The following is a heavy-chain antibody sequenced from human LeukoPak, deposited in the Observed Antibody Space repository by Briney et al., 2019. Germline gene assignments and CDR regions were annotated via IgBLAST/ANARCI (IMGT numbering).Heavy chain of an antibody. J-gene: IGHJ4*02. Sequence: SETLSLTCVVSGGSISSYYWSWIRQPPGKGLEWIGYIYYSGSTNYNPSLKSRVTISVDTSKNQFSLKLSSVTAADTAVYYCARGLMMAVAGRGEFHYWGQGTLVTVSS. CDR3: ARGLMMAVAGRGEFHY. CDR2: IYYSGST. CDR1: GGSISSYY. D-gene: IGHD6-13*01. V-gene: IGHV4-59*01.